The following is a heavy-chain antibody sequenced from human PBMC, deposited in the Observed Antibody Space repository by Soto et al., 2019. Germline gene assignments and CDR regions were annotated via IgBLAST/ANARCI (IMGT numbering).Heavy chain of an antibody. Sequence: KTSETLSLTCTVSGGSISSRDSYWGWIRQPPGKGLEWIGSFHYSGSTYYNPSLKSRVTISVDTSKNQLSLRVTSVTAADMAVYYCARGFGRSHFDYWGQGTLVTVSS. CDR1: GGSISSRDSY. CDR2: FHYSGST. D-gene: IGHD3-16*01. V-gene: IGHV4-39*01. J-gene: IGHJ4*02. CDR3: ARGFGRSHFDY.